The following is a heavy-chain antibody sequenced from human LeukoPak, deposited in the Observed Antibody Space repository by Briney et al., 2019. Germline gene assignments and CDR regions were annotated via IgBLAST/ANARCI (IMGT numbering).Heavy chain of an antibody. CDR1: GFTFSSYA. CDR2: ISYDGSNK. Sequence: PGGSLRLSCAASGFTFSSYAMHWVRQAPGKGLEWVAVISYDGSNKYYADSVKGRFTISRDNSKNTLYLQMNSLRAEDTAVYYCAREYPLRGLDYWGQGTLVTVSS. J-gene: IGHJ4*02. V-gene: IGHV3-30-3*01. D-gene: IGHD2-2*01. CDR3: AREYPLRGLDY.